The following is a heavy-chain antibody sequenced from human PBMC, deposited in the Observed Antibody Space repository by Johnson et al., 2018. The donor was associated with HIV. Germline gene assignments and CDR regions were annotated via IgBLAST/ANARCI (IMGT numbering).Heavy chain of an antibody. J-gene: IGHJ3*02. V-gene: IGHV3-30*03. CDR1: GFTFSSYG. CDR2: ISYDGSNK. CDR3: RSSSSSSPGAFDI. D-gene: IGHD6-6*01. Sequence: QVQLVESGGGVVQPGRSLRLSCAASGFTFSSYGMHWVRQAPGKGLEWVAVISYDGSNKYYTDSVKGRFTISRDNSKNTLYLQMNSLRAEDTAVYYCRSSSSSSPGAFDIWGQGTMVTVSS.